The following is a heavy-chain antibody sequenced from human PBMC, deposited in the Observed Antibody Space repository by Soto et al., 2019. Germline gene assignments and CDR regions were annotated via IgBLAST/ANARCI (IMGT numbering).Heavy chain of an antibody. CDR1: GFTFSSYA. D-gene: IGHD2-15*01. Sequence: GGSLRLSCAASGFTFSSYAMSWVRQAPGKGLEWVSSISYSVGSTYYADSVKGRFTISRDNSKNTLYLQMNSLRAEDTAVYYCFCSGSSCYSISGDAFDIWGQGTMVTVSS. CDR3: FCSGSSCYSISGDAFDI. V-gene: IGHV3-23*01. J-gene: IGHJ3*02. CDR2: ISYSVGST.